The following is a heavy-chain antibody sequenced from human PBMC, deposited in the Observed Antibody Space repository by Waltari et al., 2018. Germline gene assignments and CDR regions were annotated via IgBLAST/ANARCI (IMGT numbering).Heavy chain of an antibody. CDR3: ARYLGSTIFGVDVYYYYYGMDV. CDR1: GFTVSSNY. D-gene: IGHD3-3*01. Sequence: EVQLVESGGGLVQHGGSLRLSCAASGFTVSSNYMSWVRKAPGKGLEWVSVIYSGGSTYYADSVKGRFTISRDNSKNTLYLQMNSLRAEDTAVYYCARYLGSTIFGVDVYYYYYGMDVWGQGTTVTVSS. V-gene: IGHV3-66*02. CDR2: IYSGGST. J-gene: IGHJ6*02.